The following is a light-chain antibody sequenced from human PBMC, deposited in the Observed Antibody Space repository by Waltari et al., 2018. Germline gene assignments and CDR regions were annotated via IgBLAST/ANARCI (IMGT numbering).Light chain of an antibody. Sequence: EIVLTQSPATLSLSPGERATLPCRASQSVSTFLAWYQQKPGQAPRLLIYDASNRATGIPARFSGSGSGTDLTLTISSLEPEDFAVYYCQQRNSWPPLTFGGGTKVEIK. CDR1: QSVSTF. V-gene: IGKV3-11*01. CDR3: QQRNSWPPLT. CDR2: DAS. J-gene: IGKJ4*01.